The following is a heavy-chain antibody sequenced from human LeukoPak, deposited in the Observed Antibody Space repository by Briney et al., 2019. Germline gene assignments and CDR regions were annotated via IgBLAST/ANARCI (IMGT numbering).Heavy chain of an antibody. CDR2: ISSSGSTI. D-gene: IGHD6-6*01. Sequence: PGGSLRLSCAASGFTFSSYEMNWVRQAPGKGLEWVSYISSSGSTIYYADSVKGRFTISRDNAKNSLYLQMNSLRAEDTAVYYRAREYSSSSGDYWGQGTLVTVSS. CDR3: AREYSSSSGDY. V-gene: IGHV3-48*03. J-gene: IGHJ4*02. CDR1: GFTFSSYE.